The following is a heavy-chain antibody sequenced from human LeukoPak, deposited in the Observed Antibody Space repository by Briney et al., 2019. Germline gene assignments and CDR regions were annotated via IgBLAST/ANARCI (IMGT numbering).Heavy chain of an antibody. CDR1: GFTFSSYG. D-gene: IGHD3-22*01. J-gene: IGHJ4*02. V-gene: IGHV3-30*02. Sequence: GGSLRLSCAASGFTFSSYGMHWVRQAPGKGLEWVAFIRYDGSNKYYADSVKGRFTISRDNSKKTLYLQMNSLRAEDTAVYYCAKDRITYYYDSSGYTFDYWGQGTLVTVSS. CDR3: AKDRITYYYDSSGYTFDY. CDR2: IRYDGSNK.